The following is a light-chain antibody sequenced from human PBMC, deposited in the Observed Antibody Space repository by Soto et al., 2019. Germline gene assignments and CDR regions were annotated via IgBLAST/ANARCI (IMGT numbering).Light chain of an antibody. V-gene: IGLV3-21*02. Sequence: SYELTQAPSVSVAPGQTANITCGANNIGVRSVHWHQKKPGQAPVLVVYDDDARPSGIPGRFSGSNSGNTATLTITRVEAGDEADYYCQVWDDSRDQQVFGGGTKVTVL. CDR2: DDD. J-gene: IGLJ3*02. CDR1: NIGVRS. CDR3: QVWDDSRDQQV.